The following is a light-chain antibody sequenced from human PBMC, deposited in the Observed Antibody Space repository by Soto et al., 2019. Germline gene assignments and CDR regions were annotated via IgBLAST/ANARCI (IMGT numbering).Light chain of an antibody. V-gene: IGLV2-11*01. Sequence: QSALTQPRSVSGSPGQSVSISCTGTRSDVGVYNYVSWYQHHPGKAPELIIFEVSKRPSGVPIRFSGSKSGNTASLTISGLQAEDEADYYCGSYGGSYNLVFGGGTKVTVL. CDR2: EVS. CDR1: RSDVGVYNY. J-gene: IGLJ3*02. CDR3: GSYGGSYNLV.